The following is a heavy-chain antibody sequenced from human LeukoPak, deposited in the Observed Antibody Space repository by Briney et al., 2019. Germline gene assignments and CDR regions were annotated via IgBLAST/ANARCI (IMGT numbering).Heavy chain of an antibody. Sequence: GGSLRLSCAASGFTVSSNYMSWVRQAPGKGLEWVSVIYSGGSTYYADSVKGRFTISKDNSKNTVYLQMSSLRVDDTAVYYCAKAASSGWPSYYYGMDVWGQGTTVTVSS. J-gene: IGHJ6*02. CDR3: AKAASSGWPSYYYGMDV. V-gene: IGHV3-53*01. CDR1: GFTVSSNY. CDR2: IYSGGST. D-gene: IGHD6-25*01.